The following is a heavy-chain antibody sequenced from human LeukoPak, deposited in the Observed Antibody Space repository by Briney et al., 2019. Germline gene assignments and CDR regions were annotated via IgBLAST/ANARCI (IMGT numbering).Heavy chain of an antibody. Sequence: KTSETLSLTCAVYGGSFSGYYWSWIRQPPGKGLEWIGEIYHSGSTNYNPSLKSRVTISVDKSKNQFSLKLSSVTAADTAVYYCGRSSVGARAFDIWGQGTMVTVSS. V-gene: IGHV4-34*01. D-gene: IGHD1-26*01. CDR2: IYHSGST. CDR1: GGSFSGYY. CDR3: GRSSVGARAFDI. J-gene: IGHJ3*02.